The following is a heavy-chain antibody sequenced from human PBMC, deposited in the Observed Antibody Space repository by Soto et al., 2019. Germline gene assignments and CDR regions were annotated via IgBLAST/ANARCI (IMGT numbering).Heavy chain of an antibody. CDR3: ARGGDYYDTSGNYYPFYFDF. CDR2: IYSGGKT. CDR1: GFTVSSNY. D-gene: IGHD3-22*01. J-gene: IGHJ4*02. V-gene: IGHV3-53*01. Sequence: EVQLVESGGGLIQPGGSLRLSCVGSGFTVSSNYMSWVRQAPGKGLEWVSVIYSGGKTYYADSVKGRFTISRDSSKDTVYLQMNRLRAGDTAVYHCARGGDYYDTSGNYYPFYFDFWGQGVLVSVSS.